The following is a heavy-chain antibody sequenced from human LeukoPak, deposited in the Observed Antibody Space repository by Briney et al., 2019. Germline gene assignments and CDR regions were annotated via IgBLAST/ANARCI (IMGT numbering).Heavy chain of an antibody. CDR3: ASSAQLVPFDY. Sequence: ASVKVSCKASGYTFTGYYMHWVRQAPGQGLEWMGWINPNSDGTNYAQKFQGRVTMTRDTSISTAYMELSRLRSDDTAVYYCASSAQLVPFDYWGQGTLVTVSS. D-gene: IGHD6-6*01. CDR1: GYTFTGYY. J-gene: IGHJ4*02. V-gene: IGHV1-2*02. CDR2: INPNSDGT.